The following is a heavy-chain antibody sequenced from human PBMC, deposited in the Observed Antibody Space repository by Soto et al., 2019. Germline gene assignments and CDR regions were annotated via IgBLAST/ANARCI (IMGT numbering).Heavy chain of an antibody. J-gene: IGHJ4*02. CDR3: TRVLSTDYYDSSGYRQSPFYYFDY. CDR2: IRSKAYGGTT. D-gene: IGHD3-22*01. V-gene: IGHV3-49*04. Sequence: EVQLVESGGGLVQPGRSLRLSCTASGFTFGDYAMSWVRQAPGKGLEWVGFIRSKAYGGTTEYAASVKGRFTISRDDSKSIAYLQMNSLKTEDTAVYYCTRVLSTDYYDSSGYRQSPFYYFDYWGQGTLVTVSS. CDR1: GFTFGDYA.